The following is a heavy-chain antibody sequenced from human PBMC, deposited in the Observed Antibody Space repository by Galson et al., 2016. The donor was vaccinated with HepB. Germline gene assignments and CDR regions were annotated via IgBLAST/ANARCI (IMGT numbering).Heavy chain of an antibody. CDR3: ARRALRVGDAFDY. CDR2: IYYSGYT. J-gene: IGHJ4*02. D-gene: IGHD2-21*02. V-gene: IGHV4-59*08. CDR1: GGSISSYY. Sequence: SETLSLTCTVSGGSISSYYWSWIRQPPGKGLEWLGYIYYSGYTNYKPSLKSRVTISVDTFKNQFSLKLRSVTAADTAVYYCARRALRVGDAFDYWGQGTLVTVSS.